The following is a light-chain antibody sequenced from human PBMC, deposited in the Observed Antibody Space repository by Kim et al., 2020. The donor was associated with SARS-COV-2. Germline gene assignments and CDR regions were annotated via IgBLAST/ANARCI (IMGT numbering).Light chain of an antibody. Sequence: SVSPGEIVTLSCWASQSISTNLAWYQQKPGQAPSLLVHGASTRATAIPGRFSGSGSGTEFTLTISGLQSEDFAVYYCQQYNNWPYTFGQGTKLEIK. CDR2: GAS. CDR1: QSISTN. CDR3: QQYNNWPYT. V-gene: IGKV3-15*01. J-gene: IGKJ2*01.